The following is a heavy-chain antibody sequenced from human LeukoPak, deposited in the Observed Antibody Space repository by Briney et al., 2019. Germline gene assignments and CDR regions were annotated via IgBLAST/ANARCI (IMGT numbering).Heavy chain of an antibody. CDR3: ARGRYTGSLIWDY. Sequence: ASVKVSCKASGYTFTGYYMHWVRQAPGQGLEWMGWINPNSGGTNYAQKFQGRVTMTRDTSISTAYMELSRLRSDDTAVYYCARGRYTGSLIWDYWGQGTLVTVSS. J-gene: IGHJ4*02. CDR2: INPNSGGT. CDR1: GYTFTGYY. V-gene: IGHV1-2*02. D-gene: IGHD1-26*01.